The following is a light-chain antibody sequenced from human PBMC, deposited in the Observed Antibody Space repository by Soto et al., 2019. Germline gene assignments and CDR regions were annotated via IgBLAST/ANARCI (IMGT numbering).Light chain of an antibody. V-gene: IGKV1-9*01. J-gene: IGKJ4*01. Sequence: DIQLTQSPSFLSASVGDRVTITCRTSQDISSYLAWYQQKPGKAPQLLISAASTLQSGVPSRFSGSGSGTEFTLTISSLQPEDFATYYCQQLKSYPLSFGGGTNVEL. CDR3: QQLKSYPLS. CDR1: QDISSY. CDR2: AAS.